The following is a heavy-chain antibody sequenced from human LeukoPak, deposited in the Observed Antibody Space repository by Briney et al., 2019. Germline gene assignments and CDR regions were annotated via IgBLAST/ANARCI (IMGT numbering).Heavy chain of an antibody. D-gene: IGHD4-11*01. Sequence: RASVKVSCKASGYMFTNYDINWVRQATGQGLEWMGWMNPQSGNTGYAQKFRGGVTITRDTSITTAYMELSSLRSEDTAVYYRARGPNYSNFGSAYYYYMDVWGKGTTVTVSS. CDR2: MNPQSGNT. CDR1: GYMFTNYD. CDR3: ARGPNYSNFGSAYYYYMDV. V-gene: IGHV1-8*03. J-gene: IGHJ6*03.